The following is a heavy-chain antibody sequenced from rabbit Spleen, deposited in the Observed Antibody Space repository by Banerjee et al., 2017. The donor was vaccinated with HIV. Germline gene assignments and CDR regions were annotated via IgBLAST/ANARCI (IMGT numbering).Heavy chain of an antibody. CDR1: GLSFSDRDV. CDR3: ARDVASVVGWNFSL. Sequence: QEQLEESGGGLAKPEGSLTLSCKASGLSFSDRDVMCWVRQAPGKGLQWIACINTYTGKPVYATWAKGRFTISRTSSTTVTLQMSSLTAADTATYFCARDVASVVGWNFSLWGPGTLVTVS. V-gene: IGHV1S45*01. D-gene: IGHD3-1*01. J-gene: IGHJ4*01. CDR2: INTYTGKP.